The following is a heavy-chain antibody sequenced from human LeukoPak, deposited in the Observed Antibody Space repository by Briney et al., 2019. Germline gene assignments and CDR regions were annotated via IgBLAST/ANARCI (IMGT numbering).Heavy chain of an antibody. V-gene: IGHV3-23*01. Sequence: GGSLRLSCAASGFIFSSYSMSWVRQAPGKGLEWVSVITGSGGNTYYADSVKGRFTISKDNSKNTVYLQMSSLRVDDTAVYYCAKAASSSWLSYYYGVDVWGQGTTVTVSS. CDR2: ITGSGGNT. CDR1: GFIFSSYS. CDR3: AKAASSSWLSYYYGVDV. D-gene: IGHD6-13*01. J-gene: IGHJ6*02.